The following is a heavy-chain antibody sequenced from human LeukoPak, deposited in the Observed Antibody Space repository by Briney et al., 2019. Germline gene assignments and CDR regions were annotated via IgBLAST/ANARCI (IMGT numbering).Heavy chain of an antibody. CDR1: GFTFSSYW. CDR3: ARGEGYNFGPLDY. D-gene: IGHD5-24*01. V-gene: IGHV3-74*01. CDR2: INSDGSST. J-gene: IGHJ4*02. Sequence: PGGSLRLSCAASGFTFSSYWMHWVRQAPGKGLVWVSRINSDGSSTSYADSVKGRFTISRDNAKNTLYLQMTSLRAEDTAVYYCARGEGYNFGPLDYWGQGTLVTVSS.